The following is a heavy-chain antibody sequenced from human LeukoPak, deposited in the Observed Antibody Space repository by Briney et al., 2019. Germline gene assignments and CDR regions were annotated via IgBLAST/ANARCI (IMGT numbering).Heavy chain of an antibody. CDR2: IYYSGST. CDR3: AREEGPGYSSGWYYFDY. V-gene: IGHV4-59*01. D-gene: IGHD6-19*01. CDR1: GGAISSYY. Sequence: PSETLSLTCTVSGGAISSYYWSWIRQPPGKGLEGIGYIYYSGSTNYNPSLKSRVTISVDTSKNQFSLKLSSVTAADTAVYYCAREEGPGYSSGWYYFDYWGQGTLVTVSS. J-gene: IGHJ4*02.